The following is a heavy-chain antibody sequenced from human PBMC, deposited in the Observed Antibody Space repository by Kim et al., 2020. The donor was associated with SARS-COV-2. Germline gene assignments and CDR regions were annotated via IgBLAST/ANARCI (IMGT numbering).Heavy chain of an antibody. D-gene: IGHD3-10*01. V-gene: IGHV3-23*01. J-gene: IGHJ6*02. Sequence: GGSLRLSCAASGFTFSSYAMSWVRQAPGKGLEWVSAISGSGGSTYYADSVKGRFTISRDNSKNTLYLQMNSLRAEDTAVYYCAKASGGPAYYYYGMDVWGQGTTVTVSS. CDR2: ISGSGGST. CDR3: AKASGGPAYYYYGMDV. CDR1: GFTFSSYA.